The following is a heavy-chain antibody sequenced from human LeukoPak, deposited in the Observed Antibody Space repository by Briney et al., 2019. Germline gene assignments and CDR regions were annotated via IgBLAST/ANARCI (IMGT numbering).Heavy chain of an antibody. V-gene: IGHV3-33*08. J-gene: IGHJ4*02. D-gene: IGHD2/OR15-2a*01. CDR2: IWYDGSNK. CDR3: AREGPRGNSQFDY. CDR1: GFTFSSYW. Sequence: PGGSLRLSCAASGFTFSSYWMSWVRQAPGKGLEWVALIWYDGSNKYYTDSVKGRLTISRDNSKNTLYLQMNSLRVEDTAIYYCAREGPRGNSQFDYWGQGTLVTVSS.